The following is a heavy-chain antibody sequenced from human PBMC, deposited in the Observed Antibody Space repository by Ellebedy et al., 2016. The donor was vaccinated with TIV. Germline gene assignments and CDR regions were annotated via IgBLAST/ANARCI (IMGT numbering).Heavy chain of an antibody. CDR1: GGTFSSYA. CDR3: ARAHTSCLGGPSCWFDP. V-gene: IGHV1-69*13. CDR2: IIPIFGTA. J-gene: IGHJ5*02. Sequence: SVKVSXXASGGTFSSYAISWVRQAPGQGLEWMGGIIPIFGTANYAQKFQGRVTITADESTSTAYMELSSLRSEDTAVYYCARAHTSCLGGPSCWFDPWGQGTLVTVSS. D-gene: IGHD2-2*01.